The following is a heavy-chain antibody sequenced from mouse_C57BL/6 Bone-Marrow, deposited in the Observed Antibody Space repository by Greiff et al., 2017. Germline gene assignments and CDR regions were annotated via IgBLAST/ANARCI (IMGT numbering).Heavy chain of an antibody. J-gene: IGHJ2*01. V-gene: IGHV1-53*01. Sequence: QVQLQQPGTELVKPGASVKLSCKASGYTFTSYWMHWVKQRPGQGLEWIGNINPSNGSTNYNEKFKSKATLTVDKSSSSAYRQLSSLRAEDCAVYDFARGYFGYDDDWGQGTTLTVSS. D-gene: IGHD2-2*01. CDR1: GYTFTSYW. CDR2: INPSNGST. CDR3: ARGYFGYDDD.